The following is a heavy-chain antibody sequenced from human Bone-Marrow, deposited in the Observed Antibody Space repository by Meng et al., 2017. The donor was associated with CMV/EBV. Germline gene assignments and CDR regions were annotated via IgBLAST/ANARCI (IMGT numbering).Heavy chain of an antibody. V-gene: IGHV3-30*02. D-gene: IGHD6-6*01. CDR3: AKGLGYSSSGGGIAN. CDR2: IRYDGSNK. Sequence: GESLKISCAASGFTFSSYGMHWVRQAPGKGLEWVAFIRYDGSNKYYADSVKGRFTISRDNSKNTLYLQMNSLRAEDTAVYYCAKGLGYSSSGGGIANWGQG. CDR1: GFTFSSYG. J-gene: IGHJ6*01.